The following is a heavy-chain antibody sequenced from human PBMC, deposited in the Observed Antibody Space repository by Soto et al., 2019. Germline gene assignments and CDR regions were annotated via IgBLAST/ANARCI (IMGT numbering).Heavy chain of an antibody. CDR3: ARIGWGGDS. V-gene: IGHV4-61*01. J-gene: IGHJ4*02. CDR1: GGSVRTGSYH. CDR2: IPNNGSP. D-gene: IGHD7-27*01. Sequence: QVQLQEAGPGRVKPSETLSLTCSVSGGSVRTGSYHWSWFRQPPGKGLEWIGFIPNNGSPDYNPSLKSRVVLSIDRSKNQFSVKVTSVTAADTAVYCCARIGWGGDSWGQGTLVTVSS.